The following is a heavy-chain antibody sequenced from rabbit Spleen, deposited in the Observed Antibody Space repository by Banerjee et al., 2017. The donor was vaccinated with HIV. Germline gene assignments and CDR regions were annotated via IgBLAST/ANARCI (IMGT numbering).Heavy chain of an antibody. J-gene: IGHJ4*01. Sequence: QSLEESRGDLVKPGASLTLTCKASGFDFSSNYYFSWVRQAPGKGLELIACIYTGDGSTIYASWVNGRFTISKTSSTTVTLQMTSLTAADTATYFCARDSYAGSGAWNLWGQGTLVTVS. CDR3: ARDSYAGSGAWNL. CDR2: IYTGDGST. V-gene: IGHV1S40*01. D-gene: IGHD4-2*01. CDR1: GFDFSSNYY.